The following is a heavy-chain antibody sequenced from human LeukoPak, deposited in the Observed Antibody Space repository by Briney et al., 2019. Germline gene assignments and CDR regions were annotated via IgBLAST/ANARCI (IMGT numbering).Heavy chain of an antibody. J-gene: IGHJ5*02. CDR3: ASEGQLENWFDP. Sequence: SETLSLTCTVSGGSISSGSYYWSWIRQPAGKGLEWIGRIYTSGSTNYNPSLKSRVTISVDTSKNQFSLKLSSVTAADTAVYYCASEGQLENWFDPWGQGTLVTVSS. D-gene: IGHD6-13*01. CDR1: GGSISSGSYY. V-gene: IGHV4-61*02. CDR2: IYTSGST.